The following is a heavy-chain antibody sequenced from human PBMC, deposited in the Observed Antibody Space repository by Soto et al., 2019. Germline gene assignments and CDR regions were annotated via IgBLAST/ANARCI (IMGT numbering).Heavy chain of an antibody. D-gene: IGHD6-6*01. Sequence: QVQLVQSGAEVKKPGSSVKVSCKASGGTFSSYAISWVRQAPGQGLEWMGGIIPIFGTANYAQKFQGRVTITADESTSTAYMELSSLRSEDTAEYYCARGRIAARGYYYYYGMDVWGQGTTVTVSS. CDR3: ARGRIAARGYYYYYGMDV. CDR1: GGTFSSYA. J-gene: IGHJ6*02. V-gene: IGHV1-69*12. CDR2: IIPIFGTA.